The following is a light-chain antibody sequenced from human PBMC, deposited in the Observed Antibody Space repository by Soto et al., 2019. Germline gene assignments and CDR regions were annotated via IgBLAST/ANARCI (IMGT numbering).Light chain of an antibody. CDR3: FSYTRSSTWI. CDR2: EVT. J-gene: IGLJ2*01. CDR1: TNDSGGFNA. V-gene: IGLV2-14*01. Sequence: HSALTQPSSSSSSPGPWITMSCTGTTNDSGGFNAVSWYRRHSGTAPRLLIYEVTNRPSGVSDRFSGSKSGITASLTISGLQADDEADYFCFSYTRSSTWIFGGGTKVTVL.